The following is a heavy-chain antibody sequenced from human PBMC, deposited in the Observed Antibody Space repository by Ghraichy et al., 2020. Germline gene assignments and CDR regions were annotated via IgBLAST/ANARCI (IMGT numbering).Heavy chain of an antibody. CDR1: GFTFSSYG. CDR3: AKDSVPKTGRTSDRPGTDY. Sequence: GGSLRLSCAASGFTFSSYGMHWVRQPPGKGLDWVAFIREVATVKYYGESVKGRFIISRDNSKDTLFLEMNSLRDEDTGVYYCAKDSVPKTGRTSDRPGTDYRGRGTLVTVTS. V-gene: IGHV3-30*02. D-gene: IGHD1-1*01. CDR2: IREVATVK. J-gene: IGHJ4*02.